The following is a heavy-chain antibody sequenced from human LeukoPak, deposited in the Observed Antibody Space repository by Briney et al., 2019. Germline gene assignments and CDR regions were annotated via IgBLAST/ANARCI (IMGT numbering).Heavy chain of an antibody. Sequence: GGSLRLSCAASGFTFSSYGMHWVRQAPGKGLEWVAVISYDGSNKYYADPVKGRFTISRDNSKNTLYLQMNSLRAEDTAVYYCAKGDDYVWGTLGSYWGQGTLVTVSS. J-gene: IGHJ4*02. V-gene: IGHV3-30*18. CDR2: ISYDGSNK. CDR1: GFTFSSYG. D-gene: IGHD3-16*01. CDR3: AKGDDYVWGTLGSY.